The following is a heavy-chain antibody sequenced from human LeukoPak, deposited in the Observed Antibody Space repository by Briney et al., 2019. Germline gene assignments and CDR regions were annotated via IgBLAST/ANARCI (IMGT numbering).Heavy chain of an antibody. V-gene: IGHV3-30*18. CDR1: GFTFSSYW. CDR3: AKEGRVASIEDGLDC. J-gene: IGHJ4*02. CDR2: ISPDGRNE. Sequence: PGGSLRLSCAASGFTFSSYWMTWVRQAPGKGLEWVAVISPDGRNEYYADSVKGRFTISRDNSKNTLYLQMNSLRPEDTAVYYCAKEGRVASIEDGLDCWGQGTLVTVSS. D-gene: IGHD5-12*01.